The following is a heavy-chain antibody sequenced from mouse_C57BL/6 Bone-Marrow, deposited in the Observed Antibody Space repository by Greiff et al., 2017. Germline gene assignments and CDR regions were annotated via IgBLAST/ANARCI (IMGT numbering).Heavy chain of an antibody. Sequence: QVQLQQPGAELVMPGASVKLSCKASGYPFTSYWMPWVKQRPGQGLAWIGEIDPSDSYTNYNQKFKGKSTLTVDKSSSTAYMQLSSLTSEDSAVYYCARDGYYPPWFAYWGQGTLVTVSA. CDR2: IDPSDSYT. V-gene: IGHV1-69*01. CDR3: ARDGYYPPWFAY. CDR1: GYPFTSYW. D-gene: IGHD2-3*01. J-gene: IGHJ3*01.